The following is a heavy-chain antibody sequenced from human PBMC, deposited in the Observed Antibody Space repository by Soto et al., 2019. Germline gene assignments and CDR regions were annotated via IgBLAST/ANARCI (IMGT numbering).Heavy chain of an antibody. Sequence: SETLSLTCAVYGGSFSGYYWSWIRQPPGKGLEWIGEINHSGSTNYNPSLKSRVTISVDTSKNQFSLKLSSVTAADTAVYYCARGRAAHLSKFDPWGQGTLVTVSS. V-gene: IGHV4-34*01. CDR2: INHSGST. CDR3: ARGRAAHLSKFDP. J-gene: IGHJ5*02. CDR1: GGSFSGYY. D-gene: IGHD2-15*01.